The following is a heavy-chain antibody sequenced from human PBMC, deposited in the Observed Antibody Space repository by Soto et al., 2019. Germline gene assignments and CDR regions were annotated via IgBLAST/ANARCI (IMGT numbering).Heavy chain of an antibody. D-gene: IGHD3-10*01. V-gene: IGHV5-51*01. J-gene: IGHJ5*02. CDR2: IYPGDSDT. CDR1: GYSFTSYW. Sequence: GESLKISCKGSGYSFTSYWIGWVRQMPGKGLEWMGIIYPGDSDTRYSPSFQGQVTISADKSISTAYLQWSSLKASVTAADRAVYYCARSGSRGHLRDWFDPWGHGSLVTVSS. CDR3: ARSGSRGHLRDWFDP.